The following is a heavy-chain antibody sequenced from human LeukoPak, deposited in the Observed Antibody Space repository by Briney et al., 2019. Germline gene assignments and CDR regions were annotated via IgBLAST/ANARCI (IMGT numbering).Heavy chain of an antibody. CDR3: ARRRYYDGSGYLE. J-gene: IGHJ1*01. CDR2: IYYSGRT. V-gene: IGHV4-39*01. Sequence: SETLSLTCSVSGDSVSRSDSYWDWIRQPQGKGLEWIGTIYYSGRTYYSPSLKSRVTLSVDTSSNQFSLNLRSVTAADTAVYHCARRRYYDGSGYLEWGQGTLLSVSP. D-gene: IGHD3-22*01. CDR1: GDSVSRSDSY.